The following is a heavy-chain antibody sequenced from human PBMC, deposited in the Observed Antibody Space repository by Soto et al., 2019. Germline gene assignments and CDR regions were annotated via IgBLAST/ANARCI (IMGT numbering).Heavy chain of an antibody. V-gene: IGHV3-23*01. D-gene: IGHD6-13*01. Sequence: EVQLLESGGGLVQPGGSLRLSCAASGFTFSSIAMSWVRQAPGKGLEWVSAISGSGAKTYYADSVLGRFTISRDTSKHTMYRQMKSLRAKNTAISYCARTQRLGGGQQLGWGQGPLVTVSS. CDR3: ARTQRLGGGQQLG. J-gene: IGHJ4*02. CDR2: ISGSGAKT. CDR1: GFTFSSIA.